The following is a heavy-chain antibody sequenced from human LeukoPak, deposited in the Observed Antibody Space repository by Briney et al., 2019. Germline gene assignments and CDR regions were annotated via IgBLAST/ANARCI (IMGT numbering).Heavy chain of an antibody. CDR1: GFTFSSYG. J-gene: IGHJ4*02. Sequence: GGSLRLSCAASGFTFSSYGMHWVRQAPGKGLEWVAVISYDGSNKYYADSVKGRFTISRDNSKNTLYLQMNSLRAEDTAVYYCAKDRVAAGKYYFDYWGQGTLVTVSS. CDR2: ISYDGSNK. CDR3: AKDRVAAGKYYFDY. V-gene: IGHV3-30*18. D-gene: IGHD6-13*01.